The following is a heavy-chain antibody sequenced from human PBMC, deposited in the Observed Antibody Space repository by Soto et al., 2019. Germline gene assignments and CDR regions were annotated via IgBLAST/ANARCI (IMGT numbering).Heavy chain of an antibody. V-gene: IGHV4-31*03. CDR3: AGDQGERCTNGVCARTYGFDI. CDR2: MYYRGST. J-gene: IGHJ3*02. Sequence: SDTLSLTCTVSGGSISSSDYYWGWIRQPPGKGLEWIGYMYYRGSTYYNPSLKSRVTVSVDTSKNQFSLKLSSVTAADTAVYYCAGDQGERCTNGVCARTYGFDIWGQGTMVTVSS. D-gene: IGHD2-8*01. CDR1: GGSISSSDYY.